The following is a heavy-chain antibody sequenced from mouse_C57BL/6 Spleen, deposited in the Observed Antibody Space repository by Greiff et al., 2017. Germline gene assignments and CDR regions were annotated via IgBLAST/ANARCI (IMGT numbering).Heavy chain of an antibody. CDR3: ARHALYYYGSRDWYFDV. V-gene: IGHV5-12*01. D-gene: IGHD1-1*01. CDR2: ISNGGGST. J-gene: IGHJ1*03. CDR1: GFTFSDYY. Sequence: EVKLMESGGGLVQPGGSLKLSCAASGFTFSDYYMYWVRQTPEKRLEWVAYISNGGGSTYYPDTVKGRFTISRDNAKNTLYLQMSRLKSEDTAMYYCARHALYYYGSRDWYFDVWGTGTTVTVSS.